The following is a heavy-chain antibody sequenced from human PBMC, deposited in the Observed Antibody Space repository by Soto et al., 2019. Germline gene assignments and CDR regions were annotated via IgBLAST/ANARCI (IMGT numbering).Heavy chain of an antibody. CDR1: GYTFYSHS. D-gene: IGHD5-18*01. CDR3: ARCIQEDYYYGMDV. CDR2: ISADNINT. Sequence: GASVKVSCKASGYTFYSHSISWVRQAPGRGLEWMGRISADNINTKYAQKFRGRVTMTTDTSTSTVYMELRNLRSDDTAVYYCARCIQEDYYYGMDVWGQGTTVTVSS. J-gene: IGHJ6*02. V-gene: IGHV1-18*01.